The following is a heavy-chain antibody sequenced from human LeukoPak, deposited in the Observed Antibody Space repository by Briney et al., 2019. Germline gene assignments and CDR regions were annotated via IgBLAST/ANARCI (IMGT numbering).Heavy chain of an antibody. V-gene: IGHV1-69*04. D-gene: IGHD3-22*01. CDR2: IIPILGIA. CDR3: ASGVGVTTYFDY. Sequence: SVKVSCKASVGTFSSYAISWVRQAPGQGLEWMGRIIPILGIANYAQKFRGRVTITADKSTSTAYMELSSLRSEDTAVYYCASGVGVTTYFDYWGQGTLVTVSS. J-gene: IGHJ4*02. CDR1: VGTFSSYA.